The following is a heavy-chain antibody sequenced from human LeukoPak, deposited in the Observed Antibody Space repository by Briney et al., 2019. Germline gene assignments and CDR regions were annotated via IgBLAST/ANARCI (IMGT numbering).Heavy chain of an antibody. CDR1: AYTLTIYD. J-gene: IGHJ1*01. CDR2: INPSAGST. Sequence: ASVTVSFTSSAYTLTIYDMHWVRQAPAQGLGWMAIINPSAGSTDYARKFQGRVTVTRDTSTSTVYMELSSLSSEDTAVYYCATAPHSSGSFQHWGQGTLVTVSS. V-gene: IGHV1-46*01. CDR3: ATAPHSSGSFQH. D-gene: IGHD3-22*01.